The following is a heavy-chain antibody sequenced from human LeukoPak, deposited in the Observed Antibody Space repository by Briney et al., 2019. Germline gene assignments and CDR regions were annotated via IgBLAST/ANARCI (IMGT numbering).Heavy chain of an antibody. J-gene: IGHJ3*01. V-gene: IGHV6-1*01. CDR1: GDSVSGNSTA. CDR2: TYYRSKWYN. Sequence: QTLSLTCAISGDSVSGNSTAYNWIRQSPSRGLEWLGRTYYRSKWYNDYALSVKSRITFNPDTSKNQLSLHLNSVTPEDTAVYYCARGGQGDGYSADEAFDFWGQGTMVTVSS. D-gene: IGHD5-24*01. CDR3: ARGGQGDGYSADEAFDF.